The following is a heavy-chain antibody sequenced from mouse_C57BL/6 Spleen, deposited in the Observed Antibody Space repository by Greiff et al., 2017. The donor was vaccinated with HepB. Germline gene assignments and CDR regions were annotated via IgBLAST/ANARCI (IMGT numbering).Heavy chain of an antibody. CDR1: GFTFSDYG. CDR3: ARRNWDGWYFDV. CDR2: ISSGSSTI. Sequence: EVNLVESGGGLVKPGGSLKLSCAASGFTFSDYGMHWVRQAPEKGLEWVAYISSGSSTIYYADTVKGRFTISRDNAKNTLFLQMTSLRSEDAAMYYCARRNWDGWYFDVWGTGTTVTVSS. D-gene: IGHD4-1*01. J-gene: IGHJ1*03. V-gene: IGHV5-17*01.